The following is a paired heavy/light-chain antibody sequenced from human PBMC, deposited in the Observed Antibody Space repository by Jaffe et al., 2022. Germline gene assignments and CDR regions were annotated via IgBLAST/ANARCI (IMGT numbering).Light chain of an antibody. V-gene: IGLV7-46*01. CDR1: TGAVTSGHY. J-gene: IGLJ3*02. CDR2: DTS. CDR3: LLSYSGARFPGV. Sequence: QAVVTQEPSLTVSPGGTVTLTCGSSTGAVTSGHYPYWFQQKPGQAPRTLIYDTSNKHSWTPARFSGSLLGGKAALTLSGAQPEDEAEYYCLLSYSGARFPGVFGGGTKLTVL.
Heavy chain of an antibody. D-gene: IGHD3-9*01. V-gene: IGHV5-51*03. CDR1: GYSFTSYW. Sequence: EVQLVQSGAEVKKPGESLKISCKGSGYSFTSYWIGWVRQMPGKGLEWMGIIYPGDSDTRYSPSFQGQVTISADKSISTAYLQWSSLKASDTAMYYCVRVYYDILTGIFDAFDIWGQGTMVTVSS. CDR3: VRVYYDILTGIFDAFDI. J-gene: IGHJ3*02. CDR2: IYPGDSDT.